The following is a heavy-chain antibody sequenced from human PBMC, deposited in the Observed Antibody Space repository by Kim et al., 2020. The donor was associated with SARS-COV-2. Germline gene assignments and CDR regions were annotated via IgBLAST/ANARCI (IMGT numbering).Heavy chain of an antibody. V-gene: IGHV6-1*01. D-gene: IGHD3-10*01. CDR2: YN. CDR3: ARGRDRSMDV. J-gene: IGHJ6*02. Sequence: YNDYAESVKSRITVTPDTSMNQFSLQLNSVTPEDTAVYYCARGRDRSMDVWGQGTTVTVSS.